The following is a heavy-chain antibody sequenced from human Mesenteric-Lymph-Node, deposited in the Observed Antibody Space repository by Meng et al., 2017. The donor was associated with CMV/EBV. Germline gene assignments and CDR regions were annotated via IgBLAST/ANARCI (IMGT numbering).Heavy chain of an antibody. V-gene: IGHV4-4*02. Sequence: HVQLQESGPGLVRPSGTLSLTCSVSGDSVANKKWWTWVRQPPGKGLEWIGEIYDIGNTNHKSSLKSRVTISLDKSKNQFSLTLTSVTAADTAVYYCARGGAEAPYYFDSWGLGTLVTVSS. D-gene: IGHD2-21*01. CDR3: ARGGAEAPYYFDS. CDR2: IYDIGNT. CDR1: GDSVANKKW. J-gene: IGHJ4*02.